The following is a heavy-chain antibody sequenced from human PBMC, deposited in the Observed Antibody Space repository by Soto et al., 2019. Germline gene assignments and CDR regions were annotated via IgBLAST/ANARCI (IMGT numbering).Heavy chain of an antibody. CDR1: GYKFTNYW. V-gene: IGHV5-51*01. J-gene: IGHJ6*02. CDR2: IYRSDSDT. Sequence: PGESLKISCKGSGYKFTNYWIAWVRQRPGKGLEWMGIIYRSDSDTRYSPPFQGQVTISVDKSITTAYLQWSALKASDSAIYYCARLKLELPYYFYGMDVWGQGTTVTVSS. CDR3: ARLKLELPYYFYGMDV. D-gene: IGHD1-7*01.